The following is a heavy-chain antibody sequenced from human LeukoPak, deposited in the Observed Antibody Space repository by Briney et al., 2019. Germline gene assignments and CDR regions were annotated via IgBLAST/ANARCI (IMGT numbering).Heavy chain of an antibody. CDR1: GYTFSSYG. J-gene: IGHJ5*02. V-gene: IGHV1-18*01. D-gene: IGHD3-22*01. CDR2: ISDYNGNT. CDR3: ARDGPDRAAWFDP. Sequence: GASVKVSCKASGYTFSSYGISWVRQAAGRGLEWMGWISDYNGNTNYAQNVQGRVTMTTDPFTSTAYMELRSLRSDDTAVYYCARDGPDRAAWFDPWGQGTLVTVSS.